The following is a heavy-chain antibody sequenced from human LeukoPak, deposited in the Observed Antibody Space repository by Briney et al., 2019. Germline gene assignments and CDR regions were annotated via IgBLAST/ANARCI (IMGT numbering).Heavy chain of an antibody. D-gene: IGHD6-13*01. V-gene: IGHV4-59*01. J-gene: IGHJ5*02. CDR3: ASSRYSSSWYR. CDR2: IYNSGST. Sequence: SETLSLTCTVSGGSISSYYWSWIRQPPGKGLEWIGYIYNSGSTNYNPSLKSRVTISVDTSKNQFSLELSSVTAADTAVYYCASSRYSSSWYRWGQGTLVTVSS. CDR1: GGSISSYY.